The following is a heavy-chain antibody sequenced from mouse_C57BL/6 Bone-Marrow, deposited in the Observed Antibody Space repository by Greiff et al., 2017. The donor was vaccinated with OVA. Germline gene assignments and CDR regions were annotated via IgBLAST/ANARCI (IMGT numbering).Heavy chain of an antibody. CDR3: ARGYYGSSPYYAMDY. D-gene: IGHD1-1*01. V-gene: IGHV1-20*01. Sequence: EVQLQQSGPELVKPGDSVKISCKASGYSFTGYFMNWVMQSPGKSLEWIGRINPSNGATFYNQKFKGKATLTVDKSSSTAHMELRSLTSEDSAVYDCARGYYGSSPYYAMDYWGQGTSVTVSS. CDR2: INPSNGAT. J-gene: IGHJ4*01. CDR1: GYSFTGYF.